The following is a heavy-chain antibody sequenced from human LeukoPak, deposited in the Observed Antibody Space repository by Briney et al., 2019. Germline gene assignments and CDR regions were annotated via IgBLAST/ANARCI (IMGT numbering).Heavy chain of an antibody. J-gene: IGHJ4*02. D-gene: IGHD3-3*01. Sequence: GGSLRLSCAASGFTFSSYAMSWVRQAPGKGLEWVSAISGSGGSTYYADSVKGRFTISRDNSKNTLYLQMNSLRAEDTAVYYCANQEAYYDVWSGYYGYWGQGTLVTVSS. CDR2: ISGSGGST. V-gene: IGHV3-23*01. CDR3: ANQEAYYDVWSGYYGY. CDR1: GFTFSSYA.